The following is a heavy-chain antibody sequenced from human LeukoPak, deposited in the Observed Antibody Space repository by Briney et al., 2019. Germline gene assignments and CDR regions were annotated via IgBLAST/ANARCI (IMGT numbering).Heavy chain of an antibody. D-gene: IGHD6-13*01. CDR3: ARVSSSWYYY. Sequence: SETLSLTCTVSGGSISSYYWSWIRQPPGKGLEWIGYIYSSGSTNYNPSLKSRVTISVDTSKNQFSLKLSSVTAADTAVDYCARVSSSWYYYWGQGTLVTVSS. J-gene: IGHJ4*02. V-gene: IGHV4-59*01. CDR2: IYSSGST. CDR1: GGSISSYY.